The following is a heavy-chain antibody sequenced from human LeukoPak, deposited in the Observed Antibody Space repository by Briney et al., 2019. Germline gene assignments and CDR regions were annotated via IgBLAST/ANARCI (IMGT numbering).Heavy chain of an antibody. Sequence: SVKVSCKSSGGTFSSYAISWVRQAPGQGLEWMGGIIPIFGTANYAQKFQGRVTMTRDMSTSTVYMELSSLRSEDTAVYYCARGGVAVGGTSDYWGQGTLVTVSS. CDR1: GGTFSSYA. J-gene: IGHJ4*02. CDR2: IIPIFGTA. V-gene: IGHV1-69*05. CDR3: ARGGVAVGGTSDY. D-gene: IGHD6-19*01.